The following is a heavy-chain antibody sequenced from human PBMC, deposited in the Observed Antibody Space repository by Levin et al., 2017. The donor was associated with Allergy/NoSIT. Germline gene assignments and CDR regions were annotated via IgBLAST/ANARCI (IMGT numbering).Heavy chain of an antibody. D-gene: IGHD2-21*02. V-gene: IGHV3-30-3*01. Sequence: GGSLRLSCAASGFTFSSYAMHWVRQAPGKGLEWVAVISYDGSNKYYADSVKGRFTISRDNSKNTLYLQMNSLRAEDTAVYYCAREGSAYCGGDCPLDAFDSWGQGTMVTVSS. CDR3: AREGSAYCGGDCPLDAFDS. CDR1: GFTFSSYA. J-gene: IGHJ3*02. CDR2: ISYDGSNK.